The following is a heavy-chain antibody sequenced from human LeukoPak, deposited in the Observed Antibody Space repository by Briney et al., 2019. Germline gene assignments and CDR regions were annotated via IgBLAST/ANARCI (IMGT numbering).Heavy chain of an antibody. CDR3: AREGCSGGSCYGTVGIDH. CDR1: GGSISSGGYS. D-gene: IGHD2-15*01. J-gene: IGHJ4*02. Sequence: QTLSLTCTVSGGSISSGGYSWSWIRQFPGRGREWIGYIYFTGITYYNPSLKSRATFSVDTSENEFSLSLRSVTAADTAVYYCAREGCSGGSCYGTVGIDHWGQGTLVTVSS. CDR2: IYFTGIT. V-gene: IGHV4-31*03.